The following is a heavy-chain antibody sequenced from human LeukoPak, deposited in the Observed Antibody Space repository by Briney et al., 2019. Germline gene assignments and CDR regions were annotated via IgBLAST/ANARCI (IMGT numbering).Heavy chain of an antibody. CDR2: VRGSGSDT. CDR1: GFTFSTYA. D-gene: IGHD6-25*01. CDR3: ARYSSGWPGYFDY. J-gene: IGHJ4*02. V-gene: IGHV3-23*01. Sequence: GGSLRLSCAASGFTFSTYAMSWVRQAPGKGLEWVSAVRGSGSDTYYADYVKGRFTISRDNSKNTLYLQMDSLGPEDTAVFYCARYSSGWPGYFDYWGQGTLVTVSS.